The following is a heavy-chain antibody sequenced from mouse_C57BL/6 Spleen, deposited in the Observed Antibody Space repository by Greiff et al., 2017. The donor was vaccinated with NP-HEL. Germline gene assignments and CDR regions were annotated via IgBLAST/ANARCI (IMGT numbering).Heavy chain of an antibody. V-gene: IGHV7-1*01. CDR2: SRNKANDYTT. CDR3: ARDALFAY. Sequence: DVKLVESGGGLVQSGRSLRLSCATSGFTFSDFYMEWVRQAPGKGLEWIAASRNKANDYTTEYSASVKGRFIVSRDTSQSILYLQMNALRAEDTAIYYCARDALFAYWGQGTLVTVSA. CDR1: GFTFSDFY. J-gene: IGHJ3*01.